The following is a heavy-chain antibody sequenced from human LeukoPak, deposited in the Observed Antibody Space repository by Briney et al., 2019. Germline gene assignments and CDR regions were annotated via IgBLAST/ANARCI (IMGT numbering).Heavy chain of an antibody. CDR1: GFTSSSYS. V-gene: IGHV3-48*04. D-gene: IGHD2-15*01. CDR3: ARDLSLYCSGGSCYSLNY. Sequence: GGSLRLSCTASGFTSSSYSMNWVRQAPGKGLEWVSYISSSGSTIYYADSVKGRFTISRDNAKNSLYLQMNSLRAEDTAVYYCARDLSLYCSGGSCYSLNYWGQGTLVTVSS. J-gene: IGHJ4*02. CDR2: ISSSGSTI.